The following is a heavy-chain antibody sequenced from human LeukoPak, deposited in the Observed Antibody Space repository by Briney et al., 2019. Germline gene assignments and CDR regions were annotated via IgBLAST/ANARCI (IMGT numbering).Heavy chain of an antibody. Sequence: GGSLRLSCAASGFTFSSYGMHWVRQAPGKGLEGVAVIWYDGSNKYYADSVKGRITISRDNSKNTLYLQMNSLRAEDTAVYYCARDSGDGYNYSDYWGRGTLVTVSS. V-gene: IGHV3-33*01. CDR1: GFTFSSYG. J-gene: IGHJ4*02. D-gene: IGHD5-24*01. CDR3: ARDSGDGYNYSDY. CDR2: IWYDGSNK.